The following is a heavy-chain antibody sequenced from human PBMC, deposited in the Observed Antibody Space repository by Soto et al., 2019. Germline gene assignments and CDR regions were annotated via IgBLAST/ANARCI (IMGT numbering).Heavy chain of an antibody. D-gene: IGHD2-15*01. J-gene: IGHJ4*02. Sequence: QVQLVQSGAEVKKPGSSVKVSCKASGGTFSSYTISWVRQAPGQGLEWMGRIIPILGIANYAQKFQGRVTITADKSTSTAYRELSSLRSEDTAVYYCARALYGGNTGIDYWGQGTLVTVSS. V-gene: IGHV1-69*02. CDR1: GGTFSSYT. CDR3: ARALYGGNTGIDY. CDR2: IIPILGIA.